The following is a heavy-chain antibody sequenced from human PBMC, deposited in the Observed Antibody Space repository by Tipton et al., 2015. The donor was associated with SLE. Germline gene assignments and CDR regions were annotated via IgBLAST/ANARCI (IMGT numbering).Heavy chain of an antibody. J-gene: IGHJ5*02. CDR1: GGSISSSGYY. CDR2: LFYSGDT. Sequence: TLSLTCTVSGGSISSSGYYWGWVRQPPGKGLEWIGDLFYSGDTYYNPSLKSRVTISVDTSKNQFSLNLRSVTAADTAVYYCARGGTGDGRNPFDPWGQGTLVTVSS. V-gene: IGHV4-39*07. D-gene: IGHD4-23*01. CDR3: ARGGTGDGRNPFDP.